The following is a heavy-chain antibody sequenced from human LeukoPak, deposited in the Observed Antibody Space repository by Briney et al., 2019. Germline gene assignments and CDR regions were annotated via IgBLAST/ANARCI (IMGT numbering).Heavy chain of an antibody. J-gene: IGHJ4*02. CDR3: ARASFDH. V-gene: IGHV1-18*01. CDR2: ISTYNGNT. CDR1: GYTFVTYG. Sequence: GASVEVSCKASGYTFVTYGINWVRPAPGQGPEWIGWISTYNGNTKYALKFQDRVTLTRDTSTTTAYMELKSLTSDDRAVYYCARASFDHWGQGTLVIVSS.